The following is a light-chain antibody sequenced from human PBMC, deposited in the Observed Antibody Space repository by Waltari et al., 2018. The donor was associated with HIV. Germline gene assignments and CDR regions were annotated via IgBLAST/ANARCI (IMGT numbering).Light chain of an antibody. V-gene: IGKV2-30*01. Sequence: DVVLTQSPLSLPVTLGQPASISCRSSQSLVYSDGNTYLNWYHQRPGQSPRRLMYRVSDRDSGVPSRFSGSGSGTEFTLTISSLQPDDFATYYCQQYNSYSTFGQGTKVEIK. CDR3: QQYNSYST. CDR1: QSLVYSDGNTY. J-gene: IGKJ1*01. CDR2: RVS.